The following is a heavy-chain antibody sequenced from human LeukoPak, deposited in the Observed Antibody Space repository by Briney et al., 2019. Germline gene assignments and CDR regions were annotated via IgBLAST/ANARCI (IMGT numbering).Heavy chain of an antibody. D-gene: IGHD6-13*01. J-gene: IGHJ3*02. CDR2: ISGSGGST. V-gene: IGHV3-23*01. CDR1: GFTLG. CDR3: AKASDSSSSYDAFDT. Sequence: GGSLRLSCAASGFTLGMSWVRQAPGRGLEWVSAISGSGGSTYYADSVKGRFTISRDNPKNTLYLQMNSLRGDDTAVYYCAKASDSSSSYDAFDTWGQGTMVTVSS.